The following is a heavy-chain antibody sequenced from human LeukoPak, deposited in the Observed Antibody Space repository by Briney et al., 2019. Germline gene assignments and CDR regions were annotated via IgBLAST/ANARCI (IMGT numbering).Heavy chain of an antibody. Sequence: GGSLRLSCAASGFTVSSNYMSWVRQAPGKGLKWVSVIYSGGNTYYADSVKGRFTISRDNSKNTLYLQMNSLRAEDTAVYYCATTGKTGTVDYWGQGTLVTVSS. CDR3: ATTGKTGTVDY. CDR1: GFTVSSNY. CDR2: IYSGGNT. D-gene: IGHD1-1*01. V-gene: IGHV3-53*01. J-gene: IGHJ4*02.